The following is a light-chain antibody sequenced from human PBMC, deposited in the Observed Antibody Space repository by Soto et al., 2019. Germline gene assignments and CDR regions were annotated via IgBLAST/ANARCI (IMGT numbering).Light chain of an antibody. Sequence: QSALTQPPSASGSPGQSVTISCTGSSSDVGGYNSVSWYQQHPGKAPKLMIYEVTKRPSGVPDRFSGSKSGNTASLTVSGLQAEDEADYYCTSYVGSNIYVFGTGNKLTVL. CDR3: TSYVGSNIYV. J-gene: IGLJ1*01. V-gene: IGLV2-8*01. CDR2: EVT. CDR1: SSDVGGYNS.